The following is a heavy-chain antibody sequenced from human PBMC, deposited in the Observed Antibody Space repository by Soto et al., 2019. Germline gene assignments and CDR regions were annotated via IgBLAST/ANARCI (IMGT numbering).Heavy chain of an antibody. CDR1: GFSFDEYD. Sequence: EVKLVESGGGWVQPGRSQRLACAASGFSFDEYDMHWVRHAPGKGLEWVSSISWNSGTINYADSVKGRFTISRDNAKNYMYLQMYSVSPEDTAFYYCAKARSVGGVVAAVDLWGQGTLVTVS. CDR3: AKARSVGGVVAAVDL. D-gene: IGHD3-16*02. J-gene: IGHJ4*02. V-gene: IGHV3-9*01. CDR2: ISWNSGTI.